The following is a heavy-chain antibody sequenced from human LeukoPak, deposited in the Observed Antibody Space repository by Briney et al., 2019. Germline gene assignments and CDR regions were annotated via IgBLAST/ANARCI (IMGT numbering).Heavy chain of an antibody. CDR1: GFTFSNYG. V-gene: IGHV3-30*02. CDR2: IRYDGSNN. J-gene: IGHJ4*02. Sequence: GGSLTLSCAASGFTFSNYGMQWVRQAPGKGLEWVAFIRYDGSNNYYADSVKGRFTISRDNSKNTLYLQMNSLKTEDTAVYYCTTDPSLRVVGYWGQGTLVTVST. CDR3: TTDPSLRVVGY. D-gene: IGHD2-15*01.